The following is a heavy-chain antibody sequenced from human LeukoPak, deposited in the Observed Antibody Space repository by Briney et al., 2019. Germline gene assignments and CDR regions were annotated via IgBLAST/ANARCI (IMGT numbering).Heavy chain of an antibody. CDR3: GRVGWLVSVHYGLDV. J-gene: IGHJ6*02. V-gene: IGHV3-74*01. CDR1: GFTFSSYW. Sequence: GGSLRLSCAASGFTFSSYWMHWVRHAPGKGLVWVSRINSDGSSTSYADSVKGRFTFSRDNAKNTLYLQMNSLRAEDAAVYHCGRVGWLVSVHYGLDVWGQGTTVTVSS. D-gene: IGHD6-19*01. CDR2: INSDGSST.